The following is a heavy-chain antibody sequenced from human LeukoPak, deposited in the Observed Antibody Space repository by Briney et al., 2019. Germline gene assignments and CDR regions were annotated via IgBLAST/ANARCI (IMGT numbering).Heavy chain of an antibody. CDR2: ISYDGSNK. Sequence: QPGRSLRLSCAASGFTFSSYAMHWVRKAPGKGLEWVAVISYDGSNKYYADSVKGRFTISRDNSKNTLYLQMNSLRAEDTAVYYCAREDLYDYVWGSYRLNYFDYWGQGTLVTVSS. J-gene: IGHJ4*02. D-gene: IGHD3-16*02. V-gene: IGHV3-30-3*01. CDR1: GFTFSSYA. CDR3: AREDLYDYVWGSYRLNYFDY.